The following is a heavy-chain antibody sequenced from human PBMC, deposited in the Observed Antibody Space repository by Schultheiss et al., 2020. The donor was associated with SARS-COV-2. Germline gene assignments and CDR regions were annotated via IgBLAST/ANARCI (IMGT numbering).Heavy chain of an antibody. CDR2: ISWNSGSI. Sequence: GGSLRLSCAASGFTFSSYWMHWVRQAPGKGLEWVSGISWNSGSIGYADSVKGRFTISRDNSKNSLYLQMNSLRDEDTAVYYCARLKYYYDSSGGFDYWGQGTLVTVSS. D-gene: IGHD3-22*01. J-gene: IGHJ4*02. V-gene: IGHV3-48*02. CDR1: GFTFSSYW. CDR3: ARLKYYYDSSGGFDY.